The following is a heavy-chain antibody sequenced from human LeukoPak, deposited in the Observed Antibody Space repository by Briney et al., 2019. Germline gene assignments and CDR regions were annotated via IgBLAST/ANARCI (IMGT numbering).Heavy chain of an antibody. V-gene: IGHV4-39*01. J-gene: IGHJ4*02. Sequence: SETLSLTCTVSGGSNSSSSYYWGWIRQPPGKGLEWIGSIYYSGSTYYNPSLKSRVTISVDTSKNQFSLKLGSVTAADTAVYYCASGYYYDSSGPYDYWGQGTLVTVSS. CDR2: IYYSGST. D-gene: IGHD3-22*01. CDR1: GGSNSSSSYY. CDR3: ASGYYYDSSGPYDY.